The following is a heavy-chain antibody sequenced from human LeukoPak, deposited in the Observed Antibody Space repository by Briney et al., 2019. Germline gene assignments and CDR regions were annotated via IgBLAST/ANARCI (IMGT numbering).Heavy chain of an antibody. V-gene: IGHV3-21*01. CDR2: ISSTNTYI. CDR3: AREGGDAFDI. Sequence: GGSLRLSCAASGFTFTTHSFNWLRQAPGKGLEWVASISSTNTYIKCADSVKGRFTISRDNTKNSVFLQMNSLTGEDTAVYYCAREGGDAFDIWGQGTMVTVSS. D-gene: IGHD3-16*01. J-gene: IGHJ3*02. CDR1: GFTFTTHS.